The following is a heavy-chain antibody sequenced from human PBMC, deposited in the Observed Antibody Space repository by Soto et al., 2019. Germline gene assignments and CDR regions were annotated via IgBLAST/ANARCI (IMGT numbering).Heavy chain of an antibody. V-gene: IGHV3-53*01. CDR1: GFGVNSDY. CDR3: ARSFDYGYIHH. J-gene: IGHJ4*02. Sequence: QPVGSLRLSGVNSGFGVNSDYLSWVRQAPGKGLEWVSVLYAGGSTYYADSVRGRFTISGDNARNKVYLQMNSLRVDDTAVYYCARSFDYGYIHHWGQGTLVTVSS. D-gene: IGHD3-10*01. CDR2: LYAGGST.